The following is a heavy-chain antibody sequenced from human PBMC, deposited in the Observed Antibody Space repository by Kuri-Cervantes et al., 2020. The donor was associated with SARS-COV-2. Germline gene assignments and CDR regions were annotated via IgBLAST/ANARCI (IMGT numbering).Heavy chain of an antibody. CDR3: ARGGTYYDFWSGYYNYYYGMDV. CDR1: GLPFSSYA. J-gene: IGHJ6*02. D-gene: IGHD3-3*01. Sequence: GGSLRLSCVASGLPFSSYAMSWVRQAPGKGLEWVSAISGSGGSTYYADSVKGRFTISRDNAKNSLYLQMNSLRAEDTAVYYCARGGTYYDFWSGYYNYYYGMDVWGQGTTVTVSS. V-gene: IGHV3-23*01. CDR2: ISGSGGST.